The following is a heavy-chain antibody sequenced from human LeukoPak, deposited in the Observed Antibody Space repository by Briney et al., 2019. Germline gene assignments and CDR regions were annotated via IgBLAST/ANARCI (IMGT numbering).Heavy chain of an antibody. J-gene: IGHJ4*02. CDR3: VREVYSRESSGDPRRHFDY. CDR2: IYNTVST. CDR1: GGSVSKDDHY. D-gene: IGHD3-22*01. V-gene: IGHV4-30-4*01. Sequence: PSETLSLTCTVSGGSVSKDDHYWTWVRQPPGKGLEGIGYIYNTVSTYYNMALNSRVTISVDTSKNQFSLKLTSVTAADTAVYYCVREVYSRESSGDPRRHFDYWGQGTLVTVSS.